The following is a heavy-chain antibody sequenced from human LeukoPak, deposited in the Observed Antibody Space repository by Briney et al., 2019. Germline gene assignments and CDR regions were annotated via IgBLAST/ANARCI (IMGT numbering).Heavy chain of an antibody. CDR2: IYYSGST. CDR3: ATTSMDGVLHT. CDR1: GGSISSYY. J-gene: IGHJ4*02. Sequence: SETLSLTCTVSGGSISSYYWSWLRQPPGKGLEWIGYIYYSGSTNYNPSLKSRVTISVDTSKNQFSLKLSSVTAADTAVYYCATTSMDGVLHTWGQGTLVTVSS. D-gene: IGHD2-8*01. V-gene: IGHV4-59*01.